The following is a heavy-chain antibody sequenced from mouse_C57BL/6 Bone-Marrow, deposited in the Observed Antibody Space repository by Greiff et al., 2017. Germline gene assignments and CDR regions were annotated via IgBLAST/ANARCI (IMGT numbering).Heavy chain of an antibody. Sequence: EVKLMESGPGLVKPSQSLSLTCSVTGYSITSGYYWNWIRQFPGNKLEWMGYISYDGSNNYNPSLKNRISITRDTSKNQFFLKLNSVTTEDTATYYCARDSNYLAYWGQGTLVTVSA. CDR1: GYSITSGYY. J-gene: IGHJ3*01. CDR3: ARDSNYLAY. V-gene: IGHV3-6*01. CDR2: ISYDGSN. D-gene: IGHD2-5*01.